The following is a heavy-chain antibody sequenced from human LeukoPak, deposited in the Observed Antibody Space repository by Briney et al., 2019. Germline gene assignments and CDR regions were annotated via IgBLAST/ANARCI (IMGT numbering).Heavy chain of an antibody. CDR1: GFTFGDYA. V-gene: IGHV3-49*03. CDR2: IRSKAYGGTT. D-gene: IGHD2-15*01. CDR3: ATATTKYCSGGSCYHGEWFDP. Sequence: PGGSLRLSCTASGFTFGDYAMSWFRQAPGKGLEWVGFIRSKAYGGTTEYAASVKGRFTISRDDSKSIAYLQMNSLKTEDTAVYYCATATTKYCSGGSCYHGEWFDPWGQGTLVTVSS. J-gene: IGHJ5*02.